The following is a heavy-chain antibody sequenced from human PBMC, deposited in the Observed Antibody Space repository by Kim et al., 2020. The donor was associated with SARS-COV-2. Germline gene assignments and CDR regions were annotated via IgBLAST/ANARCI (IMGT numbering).Heavy chain of an antibody. CDR2: ISSSSSYI. CDR3: ARAGYSSGWYRESAFDI. J-gene: IGHJ3*02. D-gene: IGHD6-19*01. Sequence: GGSLRLSCAASGFTFSSYSMNWVRQAPGKGLEWVSSISSSSSYIYYADSVKGRFTISRDNAKNSLYLQMNSLRAEDTAVYYCARAGYSSGWYRESAFDIWGQGTMVTVSS. V-gene: IGHV3-21*01. CDR1: GFTFSSYS.